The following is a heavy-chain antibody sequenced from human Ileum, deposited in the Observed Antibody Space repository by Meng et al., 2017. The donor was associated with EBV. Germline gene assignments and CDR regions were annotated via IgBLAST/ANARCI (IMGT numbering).Heavy chain of an antibody. CDR2: INHSGST. D-gene: IGHD3-10*01. V-gene: IGHV4-34*01. Sequence: QVQLQQWAAGLLKPSEALSLTCAVYVGSFSGYYWSWIRQPPGKGLEWIGEINHSGSTNYNPSLKSRVTISVDTSKNQFSLKLSSVTAADTAVYYCARGNKVSDRGFDYWGQGTLVTVSS. CDR1: VGSFSGYY. J-gene: IGHJ4*02. CDR3: ARGNKVSDRGFDY.